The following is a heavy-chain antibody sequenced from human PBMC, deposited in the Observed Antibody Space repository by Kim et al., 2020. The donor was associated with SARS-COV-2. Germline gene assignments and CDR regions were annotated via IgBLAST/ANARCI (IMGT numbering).Heavy chain of an antibody. CDR1: GYTFTSYY. V-gene: IGHV1-46*01. CDR3: ARSPRRDSSNVRVYYFDY. CDR2: INPSGGST. Sequence: ASVKVSCKASGYTFTSYYMHWVRQAPGQGLEWMGIINPSGGSTSYAQKFQGRVTMTRDTSTSTVYMELSSLRSEDTAVYYCARSPRRDSSNVRVYYFDYWGQGTLVTVSS. J-gene: IGHJ4*02. D-gene: IGHD6-13*01.